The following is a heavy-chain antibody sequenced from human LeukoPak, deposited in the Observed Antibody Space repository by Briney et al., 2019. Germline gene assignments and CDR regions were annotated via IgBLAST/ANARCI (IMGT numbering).Heavy chain of an antibody. CDR3: VALLRGIGY. V-gene: IGHV3-72*01. D-gene: IGHD3-10*01. CDR2: SRNEGHSYST. Sequence: GGSLRLSCAASGFTFTSYAMGWVRQAPGKGLEWIGRSRNEGHSYSTDFAASVRGRASLSRDHSRNSLYLQINSLRTDDTAVYYCVALLRGIGYWGQGTLVTVSS. CDR1: GFTFTSYA. J-gene: IGHJ4*02.